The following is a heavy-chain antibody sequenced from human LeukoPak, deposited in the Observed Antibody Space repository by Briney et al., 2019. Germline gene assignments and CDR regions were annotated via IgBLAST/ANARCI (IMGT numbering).Heavy chain of an antibody. CDR3: ARLSRVGSSPLFDY. V-gene: IGHV4-39*01. D-gene: IGHD6-13*01. Sequence: SETLSLTCTVSGGSISSSSYYWGWIRQPPGKGLEWIGSIYYSGSTYYNPSLKSRVTISVDTSKNQFSLKLSSVTAADTAVYYCARLSRVGSSPLFDYWGQGTLVTVSS. CDR1: GGSISSSSYY. J-gene: IGHJ4*02. CDR2: IYYSGST.